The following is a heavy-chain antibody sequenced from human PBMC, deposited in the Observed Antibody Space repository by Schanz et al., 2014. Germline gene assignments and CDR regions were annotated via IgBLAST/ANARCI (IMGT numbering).Heavy chain of an antibody. Sequence: QVQLVESGGGVVQPGRSLRLSCAASGFNFSNYDIHWVRQAPGKGLEWVALIYYNGTNKYYADSVKGRFTISRDNSQNTLYLQINTLRTEDTAVYYCAKVFNRRGGQTNFYYYYGMDVWGQGTTVTVSS. CDR3: AKVFNRRGGQTNFYYYYGMDV. CDR2: IYYNGTNK. D-gene: IGHD5-12*01. CDR1: GFNFSNYD. V-gene: IGHV3-30*18. J-gene: IGHJ6*02.